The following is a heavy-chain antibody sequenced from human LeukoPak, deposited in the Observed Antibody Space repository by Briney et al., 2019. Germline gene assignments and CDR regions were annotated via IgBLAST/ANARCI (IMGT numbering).Heavy chain of an antibody. D-gene: IGHD2-2*01. V-gene: IGHV1-69*05. CDR3: ARHYCSSTSCALDY. CDR2: IIPIFGTA. Sequence: ASVKVSCKASGGTFSSYAISWVRQAPGQGLEWMGGIIPIFGTANYAQKFQGRVTMTRDTSTSTVYMELSSLRSEDTAVYYCARHYCSSTSCALDYWGQGTLVTVSS. J-gene: IGHJ4*02. CDR1: GGTFSSYA.